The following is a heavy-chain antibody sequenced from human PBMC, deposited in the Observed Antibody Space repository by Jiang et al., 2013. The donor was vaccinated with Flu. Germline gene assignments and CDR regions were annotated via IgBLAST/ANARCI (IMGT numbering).Heavy chain of an antibody. J-gene: IGHJ4*02. D-gene: IGHD4-23*01. Sequence: VQLLESGGGLIQPGGSLRLSCAASGFIVSSNYMSWVRQAPGKGLEWVSVIYSGGNTYYADSVKGRFTISRDNSKNTLYLQMNSLRAEDTAVYYCARGTSTVVTPIWGQGTLVTVSS. CDR1: GFIVSSNY. CDR2: IYSGGNT. V-gene: IGHV3-53*01. CDR3: ARGTSTVVTPI.